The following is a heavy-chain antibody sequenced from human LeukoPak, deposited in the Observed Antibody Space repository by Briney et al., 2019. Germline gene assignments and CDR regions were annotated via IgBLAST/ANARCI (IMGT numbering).Heavy chain of an antibody. CDR2: ISYDGSNK. Sequence: GGSLRLSCVASGFTFSSYTMHWVRQAPGKGLEWVASISYDGSNKYNVDSVKDRFTISRDNSKNTLYLQMNSLRAEDTAVYYCARVRAASSSWYRPLDYWGQGTLVTVSS. V-gene: IGHV3-30-3*01. CDR3: ARVRAASSSWYRPLDY. J-gene: IGHJ4*02. CDR1: GFTFSSYT. D-gene: IGHD6-13*01.